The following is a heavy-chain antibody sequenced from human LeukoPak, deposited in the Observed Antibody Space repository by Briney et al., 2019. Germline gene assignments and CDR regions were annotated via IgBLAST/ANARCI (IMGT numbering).Heavy chain of an antibody. V-gene: IGHV1-18*01. CDR3: ARENYDTSEFDY. D-gene: IGHD3-22*01. Sequence: GASVKVSCKASGYTFTSYDINWVRQAPGQGLEWMGWISAYNGNTNYAQKLQGRVTMTTDTSTSTAYMELRSLRSDDTAVYYCARENYDTSEFDYWGQGTLVTVSS. CDR1: GYTFTSYD. J-gene: IGHJ4*02. CDR2: ISAYNGNT.